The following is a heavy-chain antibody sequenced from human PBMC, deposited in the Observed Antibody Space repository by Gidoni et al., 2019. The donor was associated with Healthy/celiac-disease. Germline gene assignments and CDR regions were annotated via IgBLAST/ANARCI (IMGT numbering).Heavy chain of an antibody. CDR2: ISSSSSYI. D-gene: IGHD3-22*01. V-gene: IGHV3-21*01. CDR3: ARDGAYYYDSSGYREIYYYYGMDV. CDR1: GFTFSSYS. Sequence: EVQLVESGGGLVKPGGSLRLSCAASGFTFSSYSLNWVRQAPGKGLEWVSSISSSSSYIYYADSVKGRFTISRDNAKNSLYLQMNSLRAEDTAVYYCARDGAYYYDSSGYREIYYYYGMDVWGQGTTVTVSS. J-gene: IGHJ6*02.